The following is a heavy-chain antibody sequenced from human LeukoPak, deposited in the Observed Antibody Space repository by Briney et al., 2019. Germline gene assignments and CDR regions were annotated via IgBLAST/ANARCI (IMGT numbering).Heavy chain of an antibody. CDR2: IKQDGSEK. CDR3: ARDRLGSGSSFDY. CDR1: GFTFSSYW. V-gene: IGHV3-7*01. J-gene: IGHJ4*02. D-gene: IGHD3-10*01. Sequence: QPGGSLRLSCAASGFTFSSYWMSWVRQAPGKGLEWVANIKQDGSEKYYVDSVKGRFTISRDNAKNSLYLQMNSLRAEDTAVYYCARDRLGSGSSFDYWGQGTLVTVSS.